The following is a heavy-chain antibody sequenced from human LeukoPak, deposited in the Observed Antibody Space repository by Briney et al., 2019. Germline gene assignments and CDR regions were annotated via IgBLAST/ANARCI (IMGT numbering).Heavy chain of an antibody. J-gene: IGHJ4*02. CDR3: AKGSRLREAGSYRF. CDR2: IIPIFDTP. V-gene: IGHV1-69*06. CDR1: GGIFGSYA. D-gene: IGHD3-16*02. Sequence: SVKVSCKASGGIFGSYAINWVRQAPGQGLEWLGRIIPIFDTPNYAQMFQGRVTISADKSTRTVYMELSSLRSEDTALYYCAKGSRLREAGSYRFWGQGTLVTVSS.